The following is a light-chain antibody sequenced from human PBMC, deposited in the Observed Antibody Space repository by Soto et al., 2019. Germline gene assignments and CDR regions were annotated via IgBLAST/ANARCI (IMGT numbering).Light chain of an antibody. Sequence: DIQMTQSPSSLSASVGDRVTITCRASQSISSYLNWYQQKPGKAPKVLIYAASSLQSGVPSRFRRSGSRTDFTHNNSSLQPEEFATCYCQHSYSTPHTLGQGTKLEI. V-gene: IGKV1-39*01. J-gene: IGKJ2*01. CDR2: AAS. CDR3: QHSYSTPHT. CDR1: QSISSY.